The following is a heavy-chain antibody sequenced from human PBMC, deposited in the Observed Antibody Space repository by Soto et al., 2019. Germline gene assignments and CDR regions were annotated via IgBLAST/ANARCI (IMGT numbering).Heavy chain of an antibody. Sequence: SETLSLTCTVSGDSISGYYWSWIRQSPGRGLQWIGFIHYIGSTNYNPSVQGRVTMSVDTSKNQFSLQVSSVAAADTAVYFCAKYRRTEAEGYTLDYWGQGALVTVSS. V-gene: IGHV4-59*01. CDR1: GDSISGYY. CDR3: AKYRRTEAEGYTLDY. CDR2: IHYIGST. D-gene: IGHD2-15*01. J-gene: IGHJ4*02.